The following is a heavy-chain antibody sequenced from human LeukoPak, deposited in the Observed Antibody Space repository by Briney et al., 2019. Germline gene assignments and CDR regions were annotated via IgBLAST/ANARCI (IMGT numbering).Heavy chain of an antibody. J-gene: IGHJ4*02. CDR3: ARDRWSYALYYFDY. D-gene: IGHD1-26*01. Sequence: GRSLRLSCAASGFTFSSYAMHWVRQAPGKGLEWVAVISYDGSNKYYADSVKGRFTISRDNSKNTLYLQMNSLRAEDTAVYYCARDRWSYALYYFDYWGQGTLVTVSS. CDR2: ISYDGSNK. V-gene: IGHV3-30-3*01. CDR1: GFTFSSYA.